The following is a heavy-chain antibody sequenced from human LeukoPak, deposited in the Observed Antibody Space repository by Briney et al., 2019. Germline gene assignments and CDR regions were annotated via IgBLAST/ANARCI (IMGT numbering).Heavy chain of an antibody. Sequence: SETLSLTCTVSGGSISSSSYYWGWIRRPPGKGLEWIGSIYYSGSTYYNPSLKSRVTISVDTSKNQFSLKLSSVTAADTAVYYCARTYYDFWSGYCYWGQGTLVTVSS. CDR1: GGSISSSSYY. V-gene: IGHV4-39*01. J-gene: IGHJ4*02. CDR2: IYYSGST. CDR3: ARTYYDFWSGYCY. D-gene: IGHD3-3*01.